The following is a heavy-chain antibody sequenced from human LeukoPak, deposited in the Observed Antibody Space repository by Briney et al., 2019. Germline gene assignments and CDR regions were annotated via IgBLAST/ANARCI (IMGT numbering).Heavy chain of an antibody. D-gene: IGHD2-2*01. Sequence: GGSLRLSCAASGFTFSSYAMSWVRQAPGKGLEWVSAISGSGGSTYHADSVKGRFTISRDNSKNTLYLQMNSLRAEDTAVYYCAKLLSLVVVPVNMDVWGKGTTVTVSS. J-gene: IGHJ6*03. CDR1: GFTFSSYA. V-gene: IGHV3-23*01. CDR2: ISGSGGST. CDR3: AKLLSLVVVPVNMDV.